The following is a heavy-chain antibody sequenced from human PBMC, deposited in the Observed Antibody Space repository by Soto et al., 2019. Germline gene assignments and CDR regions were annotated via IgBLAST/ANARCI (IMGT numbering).Heavy chain of an antibody. J-gene: IGHJ4*02. CDR1: GFTFSTYG. Sequence: QVQLVESGGGVVQPGRSLRLSCAASGFTFSTYGMHWVRQAPGKGLEWVSFISYDGNKSYYAGSVKGRFSISRDNSKNTLYLQMNNLRPYDTAVYFCAKSVLATVGTYFVHWGQGTVVTVSS. V-gene: IGHV3-30*18. CDR2: ISYDGNKS. D-gene: IGHD6-13*01. CDR3: AKSVLATVGTYFVH.